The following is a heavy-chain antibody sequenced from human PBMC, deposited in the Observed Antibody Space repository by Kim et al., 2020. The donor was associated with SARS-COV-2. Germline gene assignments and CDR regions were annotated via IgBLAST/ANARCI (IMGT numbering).Heavy chain of an antibody. CDR1: GFTFSSYD. V-gene: IGHV3-13*01. J-gene: IGHJ2*01. Sequence: GGSLRLSCAASGFTFSSYDMHWVRQATGKGLEWVSAIGTAGDTYYPGSVKGRFTISRENAKNSLYLQMNSLRAGDTAVYYCAREGRDGWYFDLWGRGTLDTVSS. CDR3: AREGRDGWYFDL. CDR2: IGTAGDT.